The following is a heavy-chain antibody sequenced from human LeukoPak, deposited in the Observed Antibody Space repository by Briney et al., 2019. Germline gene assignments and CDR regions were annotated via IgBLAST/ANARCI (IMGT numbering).Heavy chain of an antibody. D-gene: IGHD1-26*01. CDR2: IYYSGST. J-gene: IGHJ4*02. CDR1: GGSISSYY. Sequence: PSETLSLTCTVSGGSISSYYWSWIRQPPGKGLEWIGYIYYSGSTNYNPSLKSRVTISVDTSKNQFSLKLSSATAADTAVYYCARDVNSGSYAVWGQGTLVTVSS. CDR3: ARDVNSGSYAV. V-gene: IGHV4-59*01.